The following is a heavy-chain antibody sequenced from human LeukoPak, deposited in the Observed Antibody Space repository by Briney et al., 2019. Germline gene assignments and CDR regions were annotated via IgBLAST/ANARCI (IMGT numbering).Heavy chain of an antibody. J-gene: IGHJ4*02. CDR1: GGSISRGDYY. V-gene: IGHV4-61*08. CDR3: ASDDFWSGSPR. D-gene: IGHD3-3*01. Sequence: SETLSLTCTVSGGSISRGDYYWSWIRQPPGKGLEWIGYIYYSGTTYYNPSLKSRVTISVDTSKNQFSLKLSSVTAADTAVYYCASDDFWSGSPRWGQGTLVTVSS. CDR2: IYYSGTT.